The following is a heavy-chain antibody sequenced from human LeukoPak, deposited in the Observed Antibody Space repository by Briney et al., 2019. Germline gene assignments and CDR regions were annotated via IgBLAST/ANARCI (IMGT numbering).Heavy chain of an antibody. CDR2: IIPIFGTA. V-gene: IGHV1-69*05. D-gene: IGHD4-11*01. Sequence: ASVKVSCKAPGGTFSSYAISWVRQAPGQWLEWMGGIIPIFGTANYAQKFQGRVTITTDESTSTAYMELSSLRSEDTAVYYCARGTYYSNYYYYMDVWGKGTTVTVSS. J-gene: IGHJ6*03. CDR1: GGTFSSYA. CDR3: ARGTYYSNYYYYMDV.